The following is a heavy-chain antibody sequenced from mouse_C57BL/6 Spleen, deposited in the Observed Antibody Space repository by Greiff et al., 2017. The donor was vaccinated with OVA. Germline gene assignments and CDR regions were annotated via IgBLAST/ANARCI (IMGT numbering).Heavy chain of an antibody. V-gene: IGHV2-2*01. CDR3: ARINYYGSSYGNYYAMDD. CDR2: IWSGGST. Sequence: VQLQQSGPGLVQPSQSLSITCTVSGFSLTSYGVHWVRQSPGKGLEWLGVIWSGGSTDYNAAFISRLSISKDNSKSQVFFKMNSLQADDTAIYYCARINYYGSSYGNYYAMDDWGQGTSVTVAS. D-gene: IGHD1-1*01. CDR1: GFSLTSYG. J-gene: IGHJ4*01.